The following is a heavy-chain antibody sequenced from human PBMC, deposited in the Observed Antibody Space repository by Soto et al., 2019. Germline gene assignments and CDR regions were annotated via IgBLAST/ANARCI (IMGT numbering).Heavy chain of an antibody. Sequence: GGSLRLSCAASGFTFSSYGMHWVRQAPGKGLEWVAVISYDGSNKYYADSVKGRFTISRDNSKNTLYLQMNSLRAEDTAVYYCAKGGGGAMTYCYYGMDVWGQGTTVTVSS. CDR3: AKGGGGAMTYCYYGMDV. J-gene: IGHJ6*02. CDR2: ISYDGSNK. D-gene: IGHD3-16*01. CDR1: GFTFSSYG. V-gene: IGHV3-30*18.